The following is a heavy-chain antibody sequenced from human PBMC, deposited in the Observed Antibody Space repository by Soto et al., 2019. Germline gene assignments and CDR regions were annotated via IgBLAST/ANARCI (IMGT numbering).Heavy chain of an antibody. D-gene: IGHD3-22*01. CDR1: GFTFSSYG. CDR3: ARESYYYEGGGPSDH. J-gene: IGHJ4*02. V-gene: IGHV3-30*03. Sequence: QRHLVESGGGVVQPGRSLRLSCAASGFTFSSYGMHWIRQAPGKGLEWVAVISHDGAFKDYADSVKGRFTISRDNSENTLFLQMDSLRAQDTATYYCARESYYYEGGGPSDHWGQGVLVTVSS. CDR2: ISHDGAFK.